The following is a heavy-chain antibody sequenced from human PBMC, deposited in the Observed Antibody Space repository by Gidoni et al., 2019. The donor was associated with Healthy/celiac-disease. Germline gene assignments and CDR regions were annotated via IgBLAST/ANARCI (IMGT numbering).Heavy chain of an antibody. CDR3: ARSSSGWYFGFDY. J-gene: IGHJ4*02. D-gene: IGHD6-19*01. Sequence: QVQLQESGPGLVKPSQTLSLTCTVSGGPIRSGDYYWSWIRQPPGKGLEWIGYIYYSGSTYYNPSLKSRVTISVDTSKNQFSLKLSSVTAADTAVYHCARSSSGWYFGFDYWGQGTLVTVSS. CDR2: IYYSGST. V-gene: IGHV4-30-4*01. CDR1: GGPIRSGDYY.